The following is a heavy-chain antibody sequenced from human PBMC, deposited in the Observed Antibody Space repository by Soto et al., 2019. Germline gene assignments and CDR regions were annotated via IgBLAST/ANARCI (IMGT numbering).Heavy chain of an antibody. Sequence: QVQLQESGPGLVKPSETLSLTCTVSGGSISSYYWSWIRQPAGKGLEWIGRIYTSGSTNYNPSLKARVPMSVDTSKNQFSLKLSSVTAADTAVYYCARDESGWYTDYYYGMDVWGQGTTVTVSS. D-gene: IGHD6-19*01. V-gene: IGHV4-4*07. CDR1: GGSISSYY. CDR2: IYTSGST. J-gene: IGHJ6*02. CDR3: ARDESGWYTDYYYGMDV.